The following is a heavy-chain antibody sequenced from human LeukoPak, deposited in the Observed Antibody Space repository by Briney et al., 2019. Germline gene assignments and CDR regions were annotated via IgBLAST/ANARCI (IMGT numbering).Heavy chain of an antibody. J-gene: IGHJ4*02. D-gene: IGHD1-20*01. V-gene: IGHV1-46*01. CDR3: ARDKFYNWNDEGFDY. Sequence: ASVKVSCKASGYTFTSYHMHWVRQAPGQGLEWMGIINPSGGTTNYAQKFRGRVTMTRDMSTSTVYMELRSLRSDDTAVYYCARDKFYNWNDEGFDYWGQGTLVTVSS. CDR1: GYTFTSYH. CDR2: INPSGGTT.